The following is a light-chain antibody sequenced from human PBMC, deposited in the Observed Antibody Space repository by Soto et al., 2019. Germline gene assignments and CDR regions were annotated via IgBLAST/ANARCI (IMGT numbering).Light chain of an antibody. CDR3: QQSYSTP. V-gene: IGKV1-33*01. CDR1: QDIRNY. J-gene: IGKJ5*01. CDR2: DAS. Sequence: DLQMTQSPSALSASTGDRVTITCQASQDIRNYLNWYQQKPGKAPKLLIYDASKLQTGVPSRFRGSGSGTTFTFIISSLQPEDFATYYCQQSYSTPFGQGTRLEIK.